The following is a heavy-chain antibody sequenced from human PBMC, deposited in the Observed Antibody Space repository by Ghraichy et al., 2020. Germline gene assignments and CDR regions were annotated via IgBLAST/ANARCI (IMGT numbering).Heavy chain of an antibody. Sequence: GSLRLTCTVSGGSISSYYWSWMRQPPGKVLEWIGYVYYTGIANYNPSLKSRVTISVDTSKNQFSLNLRSVTAADTALYYCARRAPTENYFDYWGQGILVTVSS. D-gene: IGHD1-1*01. CDR1: GGSISSYY. CDR3: ARRAPTENYFDY. CDR2: VYYTGIA. V-gene: IGHV4-59*08. J-gene: IGHJ4*02.